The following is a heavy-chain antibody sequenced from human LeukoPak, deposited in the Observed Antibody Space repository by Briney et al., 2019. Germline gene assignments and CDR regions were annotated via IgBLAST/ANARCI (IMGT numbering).Heavy chain of an antibody. V-gene: IGHV3-15*01. CDR2: IKSKTDGGTT. D-gene: IGHD3-10*01. Sequence: GGFLRLSCAASGFTFSNAWMSWVRQAPGKGLEWVGRIKSKTDGGTTDYAAPVKGRFTISRDDSKNTLYLQMNSLKTEDTAVYYCTTTFPFMVRGVITPWGQGTLVAVSS. CDR1: GFTFSNAW. J-gene: IGHJ4*02. CDR3: TTTFPFMVRGVITP.